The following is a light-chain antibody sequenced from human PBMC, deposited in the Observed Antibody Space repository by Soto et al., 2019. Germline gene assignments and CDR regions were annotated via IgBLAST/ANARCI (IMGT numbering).Light chain of an antibody. J-gene: IGKJ1*01. CDR1: QVINSF. Sequence: DIQMTQSPSSLSASVGDRVTITCRASQVINSFLAWYQQKPGKAPKLLIYAAPSLQTGVPSRFSGSGSATDFTLTINSLQPDDFATYYCQQYNSYPWTFGQGTKVDIK. CDR2: AAP. V-gene: IGKV1-16*01. CDR3: QQYNSYPWT.